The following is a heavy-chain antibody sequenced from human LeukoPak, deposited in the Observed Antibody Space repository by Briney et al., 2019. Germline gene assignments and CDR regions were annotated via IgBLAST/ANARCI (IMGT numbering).Heavy chain of an antibody. V-gene: IGHV3-23*01. CDR3: AKERVPYSGSYEDYFDY. CDR2: FSGRGGST. D-gene: IGHD1-26*01. CDR1: GFTFSRYA. J-gene: IGHJ4*02. Sequence: GGFLRLSCAASGFTFSRYAMSWVRQAPGKGREGVSAFSGRGGSTYYADSVKGRFTISRDNSKNTLYLQMNSLRAEDAAVYYCAKERVPYSGSYEDYFDYWGQGALVTVSS.